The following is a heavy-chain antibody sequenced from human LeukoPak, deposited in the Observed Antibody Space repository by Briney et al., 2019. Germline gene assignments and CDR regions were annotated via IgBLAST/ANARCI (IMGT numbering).Heavy chain of an antibody. CDR1: GFTFSSLP. Sequence: GGSLRLSCAASGFTFSSLPMNCVRQAPRKGLEWVANIDERRTVNYADSVKGRFTISRDNAKNSLYLQMNGLRDEDTAVYYCATYSYGLRSFDYWGRGTLVTVSS. D-gene: IGHD5-18*01. CDR3: ATYSYGLRSFDY. CDR2: IDERRTV. V-gene: IGHV3-48*02. J-gene: IGHJ4*02.